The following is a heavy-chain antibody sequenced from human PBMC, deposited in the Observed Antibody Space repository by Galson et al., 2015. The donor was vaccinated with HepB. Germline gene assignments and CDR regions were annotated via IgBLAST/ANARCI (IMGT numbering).Heavy chain of an antibody. CDR3: AKEPTYYYGSGSYYFDY. D-gene: IGHD3-10*01. Sequence: SLRLPCAASGFTFSSYAMSWVRQAPGKGLEWVSAISGSGGSTYYADSVKGRFTISRDNSKNTLYLQMNSLRAEDTAVYYCAKEPTYYYGSGSYYFDYWGQGTLVTVSS. CDR1: GFTFSSYA. CDR2: ISGSGGST. V-gene: IGHV3-23*01. J-gene: IGHJ4*02.